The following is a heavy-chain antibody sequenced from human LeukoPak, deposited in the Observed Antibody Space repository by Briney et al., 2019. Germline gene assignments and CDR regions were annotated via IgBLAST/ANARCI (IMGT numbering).Heavy chain of an antibody. D-gene: IGHD5-18*01. J-gene: IGHJ4*02. Sequence: PGGSLRLSCAASGFTFSSYAMSWVRQAPGKGLEWVSGISGSGGSTYYADSVKGRFTISRDNSKNTLYLQMTSLRAEDTAVYYCAKGEYSYGYAPSDYWGQGTLVTVSS. CDR3: AKGEYSYGYAPSDY. CDR2: ISGSGGST. V-gene: IGHV3-23*01. CDR1: GFTFSSYA.